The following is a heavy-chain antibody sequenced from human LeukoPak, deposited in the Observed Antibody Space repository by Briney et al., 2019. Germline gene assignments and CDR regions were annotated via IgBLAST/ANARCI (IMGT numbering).Heavy chain of an antibody. V-gene: IGHV1-2*02. D-gene: IGHD3-9*01. CDR3: ARDRDGYFGWLYYYYGMDV. CDR1: GYTFTGYY. CDR2: INPNSGGT. Sequence: RASVKVSCKASGYTFTGYYMHWVRQAPGQGLEWMGWINPNSGGTNYAQKFQGRVTMTRDTSISTAYMELSRLRSDDTAVYYCARDRDGYFGWLYYYYGMDVWGQGTTVTVSS. J-gene: IGHJ6*02.